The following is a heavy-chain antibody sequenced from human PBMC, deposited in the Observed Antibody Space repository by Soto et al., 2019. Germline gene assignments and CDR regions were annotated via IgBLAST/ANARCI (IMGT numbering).Heavy chain of an antibody. Sequence: EVQLLESGGGLVQPGGSLRLSCAASGFTFSSYAMSWARQAPGKGLEWVSSISNTGGSTYYADSVKGRFTISRDNSKNTLYVQMNSLRGEDTAVYYCAKGVGGLRVLDASDIWGQGTMVTVSS. V-gene: IGHV3-23*01. D-gene: IGHD3-10*01. CDR1: GFTFSSYA. J-gene: IGHJ3*02. CDR3: AKGVGGLRVLDASDI. CDR2: ISNTGGST.